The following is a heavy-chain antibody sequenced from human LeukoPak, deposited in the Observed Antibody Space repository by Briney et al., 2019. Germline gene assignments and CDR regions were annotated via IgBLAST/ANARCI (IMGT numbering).Heavy chain of an antibody. CDR2: IKADGSET. V-gene: IGHV3-7*01. J-gene: IGHJ4*02. CDR3: ARDGGRNFDY. Sequence: GRSLRLSCAASGFTFTYYWMGWVRQAPGKGLEWVANIKADGSETFCVDSVKGRFTISKDNAKNSLYLQMNSLRAEDTAVYYCARDGGRNFDYWGQGTLVTVSS. CDR1: GFTFTYYW.